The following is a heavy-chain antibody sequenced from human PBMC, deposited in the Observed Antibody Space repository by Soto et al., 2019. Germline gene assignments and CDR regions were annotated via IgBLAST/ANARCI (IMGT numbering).Heavy chain of an antibody. CDR2: IYYSGST. V-gene: IGHV4-30-4*01. Sequence: PSETLSLTCTVSGGSISSGDYYWSWIRQPPGKGLEWIGYIYYSGSTYYNPSLKSRVTISVDTSKNQFSLKLSSVTAADTAVYYCARAPIAAAGTPNIDYRGQGTLVTGSS. CDR1: GGSISSGDYY. J-gene: IGHJ4*02. D-gene: IGHD6-13*01. CDR3: ARAPIAAAGTPNIDY.